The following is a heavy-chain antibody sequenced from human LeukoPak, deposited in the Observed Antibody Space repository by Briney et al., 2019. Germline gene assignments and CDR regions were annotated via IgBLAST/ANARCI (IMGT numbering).Heavy chain of an antibody. CDR2: IYYSGST. CDR3: ARLRIAVAGYYFDY. CDR1: GGSISSSSYY. Sequence: SETPSLTCTVSGGSISSSSYYWGWIRQPPGKGLEWIGSIYYSGSTYYNPSLKSRVTISVDTSKNQFSLKLSSVTAADTAVYYCARLRIAVAGYYFDYWGQGTLVTVSS. J-gene: IGHJ4*02. D-gene: IGHD6-19*01. V-gene: IGHV4-39*01.